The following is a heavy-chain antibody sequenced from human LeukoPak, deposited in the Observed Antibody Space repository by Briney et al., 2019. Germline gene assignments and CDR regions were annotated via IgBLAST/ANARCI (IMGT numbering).Heavy chain of an antibody. CDR1: GFTFSSYG. V-gene: IGHV3-23*01. D-gene: IGHD1-1*01. J-gene: IGHJ6*03. Sequence: GGSLRLSCAASGFTFSSYGMSWVRQAPGKGLEWVSAISGSGGSTYYADSVKGRFTISRDNPKNTLYLQMNSLRAEDTAVYYCAKGTGPRYYYYYYYMDVWGKGTTVTVSS. CDR2: ISGSGGST. CDR3: AKGTGPRYYYYYYYMDV.